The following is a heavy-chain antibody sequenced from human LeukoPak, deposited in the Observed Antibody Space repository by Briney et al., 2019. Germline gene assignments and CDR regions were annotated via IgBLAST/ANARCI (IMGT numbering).Heavy chain of an antibody. CDR2: ISSSSSYI. Sequence: GGSLRLSCAASGFTFSSYSMKWVRQAPGKGLEWVSSISSSSSYIYYADSVKGRFTISRDNAKNSLYLQMNSLRAEDTAVYYCARDNGYVDLNAFDIWGQGTMVTVSS. D-gene: IGHD5-12*01. V-gene: IGHV3-21*01. J-gene: IGHJ3*02. CDR3: ARDNGYVDLNAFDI. CDR1: GFTFSSYS.